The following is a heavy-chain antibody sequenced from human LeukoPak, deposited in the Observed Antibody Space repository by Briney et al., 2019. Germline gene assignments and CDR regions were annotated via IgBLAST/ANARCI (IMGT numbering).Heavy chain of an antibody. V-gene: IGHV3-15*01. CDR1: GFTFSNAW. J-gene: IGHJ4*02. CDR2: IKSKTDGGTT. CDR3: TTEDIVVVPAANY. D-gene: IGHD2-2*01. Sequence: PGGSLRLSCAASGFTFSNAWMGWVRQAPGKGLEWVGRIKSKTDGGTTDYAAPVKGRFTISRDDSKNTLYLQMNSLKTEDTAVYYCTTEDIVVVPAANYWGQGTLVTVSS.